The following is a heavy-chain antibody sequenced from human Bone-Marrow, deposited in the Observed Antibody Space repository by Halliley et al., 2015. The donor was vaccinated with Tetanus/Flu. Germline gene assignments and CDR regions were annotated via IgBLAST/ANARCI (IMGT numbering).Heavy chain of an antibody. CDR2: INTDGDT. V-gene: IGHV3-13*01. J-gene: IGHJ6*02. Sequence: TGKGLGRVSGINTDGDTYYPGSVKGRFTISREKAKNSLFLQMNSLRVDDTAVYYCARDIHGMGVWGQGTTVTVSS. CDR3: ARDIHGMGV.